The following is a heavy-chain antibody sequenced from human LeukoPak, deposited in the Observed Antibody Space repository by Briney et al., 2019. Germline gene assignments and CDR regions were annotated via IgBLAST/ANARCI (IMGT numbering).Heavy chain of an antibody. V-gene: IGHV5-51*01. CDR1: GYSFTSYW. CDR3: ARGRPAIVVVPAAIFLEAFDI. Sequence: GEXLKISCKGSGYSFTSYWIGWVRQMPGKGLEWMGIIYPGDSDTRYSPSFQGQVTISADKSISTAYLQWSSLKASDTAMYYCARGRPAIVVVPAAIFLEAFDIWGQGTMVTVSS. CDR2: IYPGDSDT. J-gene: IGHJ3*02. D-gene: IGHD2-2*01.